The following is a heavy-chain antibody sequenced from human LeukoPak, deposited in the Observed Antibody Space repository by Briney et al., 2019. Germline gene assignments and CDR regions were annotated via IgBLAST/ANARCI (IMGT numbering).Heavy chain of an antibody. CDR3: ARDLSYNNWFDP. V-gene: IGHV4-59*01. CDR2: IYYSGST. CDR1: GGSISSYY. D-gene: IGHD2-2*02. Sequence: SETLSLTCTVSGGSISSYYWSWIRQPPGKGLEWIGCIYYSGSTNYNPSLKSRVTISVDTSKNQFSLKLSSVTAADTAVYYCARDLSYNNWFDPWGQGTLVTVSS. J-gene: IGHJ5*02.